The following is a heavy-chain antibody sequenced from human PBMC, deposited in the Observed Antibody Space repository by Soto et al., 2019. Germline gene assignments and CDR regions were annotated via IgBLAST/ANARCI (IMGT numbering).Heavy chain of an antibody. CDR2: INPNSGGT. Sequence: RASVKVSCKASGYTFTGYYMHWVRQAPGQGLEWMGWINPNSGGTNYAQKFQGRVTMTRDTSISTAYMELSRLRSDDTAVYYCAREVGYCSGGSCSENWFDPWGQGTLVTVSS. D-gene: IGHD2-15*01. CDR1: GYTFTGYY. J-gene: IGHJ5*02. V-gene: IGHV1-2*02. CDR3: AREVGYCSGGSCSENWFDP.